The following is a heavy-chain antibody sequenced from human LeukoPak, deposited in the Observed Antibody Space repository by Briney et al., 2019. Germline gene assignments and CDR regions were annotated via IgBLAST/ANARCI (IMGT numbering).Heavy chain of an antibody. CDR3: SRRSSDYYETSNYFYYMDG. J-gene: IGHJ6*03. D-gene: IGHD3-22*01. CDR1: GGSIGDYY. Sequence: PSETLSLTCSVSGGSIGDYYWTWVRQPPWKGLEWIGYISYTGSTSYYPSLKSRVTISIDTYGKKFSLELTYALAADTAAHYCSRRSSDYYETSNYFYYMDGWGKGTTVTVSS. V-gene: IGHV4-59*08. CDR2: ISYTGST.